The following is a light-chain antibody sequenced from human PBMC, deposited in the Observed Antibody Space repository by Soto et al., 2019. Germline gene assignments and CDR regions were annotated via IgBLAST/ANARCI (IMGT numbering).Light chain of an antibody. CDR3: GSDTRSTTGV. Sequence: QSVLTQPASASGSPGQSITISCTGTSSDVGGYNYVSCYQPQPGIAPKLMTSEVSHRPSGVSNRFYGSKSGNTALLTISGLQEEDEADYYCGSDTRSTTGVFGGGTQLTVL. V-gene: IGLV2-14*01. CDR1: SSDVGGYNY. CDR2: EVS. J-gene: IGLJ2*01.